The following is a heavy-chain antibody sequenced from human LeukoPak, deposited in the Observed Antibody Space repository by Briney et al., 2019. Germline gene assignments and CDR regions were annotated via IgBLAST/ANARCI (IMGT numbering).Heavy chain of an antibody. CDR1: GYTFTSYG. CDR2: ISAYNGNT. CDR3: ARDRRDYDILTGYYRFVAFDY. D-gene: IGHD3-9*01. J-gene: IGHJ4*02. V-gene: IGHV1-18*04. Sequence: ASVKVSCKASGYTFTSYGISWVRPAPGQGLEWMGWISAYNGNTNYAQKLQGRVTMTTDTSTSTAYMELRSLRSDDTAVYYCARDRRDYDILTGYYRFVAFDYWGQGTLVTVSS.